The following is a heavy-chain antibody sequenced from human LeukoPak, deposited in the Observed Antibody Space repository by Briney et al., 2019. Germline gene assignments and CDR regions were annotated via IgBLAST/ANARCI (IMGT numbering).Heavy chain of an antibody. D-gene: IGHD5-24*01. CDR2: ITRSSGYI. CDR3: ARLRDGYNYVDY. J-gene: IGHJ4*02. Sequence: GGSLRLSCAASGFTFSTDNMSWVRQAPGRGLEWVSYITRSSGYIYYADSVKGRFTISRDNAKNSVYLQMNSLRAEDTAVYYCARLRDGYNYVDYWGQGTLVTVSS. CDR1: GFTFSTDN. V-gene: IGHV3-21*01.